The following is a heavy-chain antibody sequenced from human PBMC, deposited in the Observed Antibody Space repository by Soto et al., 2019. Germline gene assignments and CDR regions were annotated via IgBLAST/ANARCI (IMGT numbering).Heavy chain of an antibody. CDR1: GYTFTSYD. CDR2: MNPNSGNT. Sequence: ASVKVSCKSSGYTFTSYDINWVRQATGQGLEWMGWMNPNSGNTGYAQKFQGRVTMTRNTSISTAYMELSSLRSEDTAVYYCARVSYDILTGYETDAFDIWGQGTMVTVSS. D-gene: IGHD3-9*01. CDR3: ARVSYDILTGYETDAFDI. J-gene: IGHJ3*02. V-gene: IGHV1-8*01.